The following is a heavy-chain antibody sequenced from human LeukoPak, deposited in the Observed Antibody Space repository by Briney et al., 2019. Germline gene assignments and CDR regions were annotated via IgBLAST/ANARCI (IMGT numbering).Heavy chain of an antibody. CDR1: GFTLSDHY. V-gene: IGHV3-72*01. J-gene: IGHJ4*02. CDR2: SRNKANGYTT. D-gene: IGHD3-22*01. CDR3: IGQAYYYDTSGFNFDY. Sequence: PGRSLTLSCAASGFTLSDHYMGWARQAPGKGIEWVGRSRNKANGYTTEYAASVKGRFTISRDDSKNRAYLQMNSLKTEYTAVYFFIGQAYYYDTSGFNFDYWGQGILVAVSS.